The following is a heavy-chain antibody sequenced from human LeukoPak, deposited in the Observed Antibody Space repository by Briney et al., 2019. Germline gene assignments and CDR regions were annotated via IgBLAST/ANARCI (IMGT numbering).Heavy chain of an antibody. Sequence: PGGSLRLSCAASGFTFSSYAMHWVRQAPGKGLEWVAVISYDGSNKYYADSVKGRFTISRDNSKNTLYLQMNSLRAEDTAVYYCAKDIAWIQLWLGFGFDYWGQGTLVTVSS. CDR1: GFTFSSYA. CDR2: ISYDGSNK. D-gene: IGHD5-18*01. CDR3: AKDIAWIQLWLGFGFDY. J-gene: IGHJ4*02. V-gene: IGHV3-30*04.